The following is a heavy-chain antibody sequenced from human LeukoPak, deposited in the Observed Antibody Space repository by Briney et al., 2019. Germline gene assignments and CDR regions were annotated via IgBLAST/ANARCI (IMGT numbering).Heavy chain of an antibody. Sequence: GGSLRLSCAASGFTFTNNFMSWVRQVPGKGPEWVAHIKQDGSETTYADSVRGRFTIFRDNAKDSVYLQMNSLRAEDSATYYCVREGFYFFDFWGQGTLVTVSS. J-gene: IGHJ4*01. CDR1: GFTFTNNF. V-gene: IGHV3-7*01. CDR3: VREGFYFFDF. CDR2: IKQDGSET.